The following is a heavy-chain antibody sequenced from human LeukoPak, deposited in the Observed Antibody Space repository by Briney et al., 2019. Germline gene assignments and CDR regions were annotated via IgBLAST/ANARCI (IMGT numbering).Heavy chain of an antibody. CDR3: AKQMIERPYYYYMDV. J-gene: IGHJ6*03. CDR2: TQYDESNK. V-gene: IGHV3-30*02. D-gene: IGHD3-22*01. Sequence: GGSLRLSCAASGRIFSSSGLHWVRQAPGKGLEWVAFTQYDESNKYYADSVKGRFTISRDNSKNTVFLQMNSLRPEDTALYYCAKQMIERPYYYYMDVWGKGTTVTVSS. CDR1: GRIFSSSG.